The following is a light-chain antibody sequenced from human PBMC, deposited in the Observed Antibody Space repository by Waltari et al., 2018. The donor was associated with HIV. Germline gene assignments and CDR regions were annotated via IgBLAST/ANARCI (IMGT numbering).Light chain of an antibody. CDR3: QQYNDWPPTWT. J-gene: IGKJ1*01. CDR2: DSS. CDR1: QTVSSN. Sequence: EIVMTQSPATPSVSPGERATLSCRASQTVSSNLAWYQQKPGQAPRLLIYDSSTRATGIPARFSGSGSGTEFTLTISSLQSEDFAIYYCQQYNDWPPTWTFGQGTKVEVK. V-gene: IGKV3-15*01.